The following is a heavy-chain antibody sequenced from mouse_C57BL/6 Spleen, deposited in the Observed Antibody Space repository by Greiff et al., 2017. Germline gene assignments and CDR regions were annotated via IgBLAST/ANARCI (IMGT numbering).Heavy chain of an antibody. CDR2: FHPYNDDT. V-gene: IGHV1-47*01. J-gene: IGHJ4*01. Sequence: VKLVESGAELVKPGASVKMSCKASGYTFTTYPIEWMKQNHGKSLEWIGNFHPYNDDTKYNEKFKGKATLTVEKSSSTVYLELSRLTSDDSAVYYCARTEKELGGAMDYWGQGTSVTVSS. CDR3: ARTEKELGGAMDY. D-gene: IGHD4-1*01. CDR1: GYTFTTYP.